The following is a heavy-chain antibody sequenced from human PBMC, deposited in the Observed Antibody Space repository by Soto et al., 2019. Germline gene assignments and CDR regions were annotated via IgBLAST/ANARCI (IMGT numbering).Heavy chain of an antibody. Sequence: EVQLVESGGGLVQPGGSLRLSCAASGFTFSSYSMNWVRQAPGKGLEWVSYISSSSSTIYYADSVKGRFTISRDNAKNSLYLQMNSLRAEDTAVYYCARDPNYDFWSGHQHNWFDPWGQGTLVTVSS. CDR1: GFTFSSYS. J-gene: IGHJ5*02. D-gene: IGHD3-3*01. CDR2: ISSSSSTI. CDR3: ARDPNYDFWSGHQHNWFDP. V-gene: IGHV3-48*01.